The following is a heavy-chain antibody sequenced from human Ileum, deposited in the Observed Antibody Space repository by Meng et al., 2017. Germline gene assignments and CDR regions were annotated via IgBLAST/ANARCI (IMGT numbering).Heavy chain of an antibody. CDR2: VYHSGST. CDR3: ARADYVRYFDL. Sequence: GQLQGSGPGLVKPSGPLSLTCAVSGGSIESNNWWTWIRQPPGQGLEWIGEVYHSGSTHYNPSLQSRVTISIDNSKNRFSLSLNSVTAADTAIYYCARADYVRYFDLWGRGTLVTVPS. D-gene: IGHD3-10*02. J-gene: IGHJ2*01. V-gene: IGHV4-4*02. CDR1: GGSIESNNW.